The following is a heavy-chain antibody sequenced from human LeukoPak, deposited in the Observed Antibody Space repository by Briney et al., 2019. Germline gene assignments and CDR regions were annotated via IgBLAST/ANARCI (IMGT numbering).Heavy chain of an antibody. CDR3: ARRAAAGPPLLDY. V-gene: IGHV1-8*03. J-gene: IGHJ4*02. CDR2: MNPNSGNT. D-gene: IGHD6-13*01. CDR1: GYTFTSYD. Sequence: ASVKVSCKASGYTFTSYDINWVRQATGQGLEWMGWMNPNSGNTGYAQKFQGRVTITRNTSISTAYMELSSLRSEDTAVYYCARRAAAGPPLLDYWGQGTLVTVSS.